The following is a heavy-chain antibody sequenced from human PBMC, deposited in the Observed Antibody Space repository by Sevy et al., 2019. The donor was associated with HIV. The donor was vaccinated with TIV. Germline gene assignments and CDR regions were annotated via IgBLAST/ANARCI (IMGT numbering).Heavy chain of an antibody. Sequence: GGSLRLSGVVSGFSFSNYWMSWVRQAPGKGLEWVANIKQDGSEKYYVDSVKGRFTTSRDNAKNSLYLQMNSLRAEDTAVYYCAKVKGKGFGELAGYWGQGTLVTVSS. CDR1: GFSFSNYW. J-gene: IGHJ4*02. CDR2: IKQDGSEK. CDR3: AKVKGKGFGELAGY. D-gene: IGHD3-10*01. V-gene: IGHV3-7*03.